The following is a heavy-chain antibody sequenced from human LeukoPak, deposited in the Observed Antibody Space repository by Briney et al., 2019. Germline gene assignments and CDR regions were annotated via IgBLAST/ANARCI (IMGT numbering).Heavy chain of an antibody. CDR3: ARGGNYALDY. V-gene: IGHV3-74*01. J-gene: IGHJ4*02. D-gene: IGHD3-22*01. CDR2: IKGGGSEM. CDR1: GFTFSVYH. Sequence: GGSLRLSCAASGFTFSVYHINWVRQAPGKGLVWISCIKGGGSEMRYEDSVEGRFTISRDNAKNTLYLQMNSLRAEGTAIYYCARGGNYALDYVGQGALVTVSS.